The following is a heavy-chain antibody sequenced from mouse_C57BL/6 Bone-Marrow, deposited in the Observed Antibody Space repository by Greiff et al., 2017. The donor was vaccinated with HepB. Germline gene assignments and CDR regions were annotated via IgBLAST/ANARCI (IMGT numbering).Heavy chain of an antibody. CDR3: TRAYYSNFYWYFDV. CDR1: GFTFSSYA. V-gene: IGHV5-9-1*02. J-gene: IGHJ1*03. D-gene: IGHD2-5*01. Sequence: KVVESGEGLVKPGGSLKLSCAASGFTFSSYAMSWVRQTPEKRLEWVAYISSGGDYIYYADTVKGRFTISRDNARNTLYLQMSSLKSEDTAMYYCTRAYYSNFYWYFDVWGTGTTVTVSS. CDR2: ISSGGDYI.